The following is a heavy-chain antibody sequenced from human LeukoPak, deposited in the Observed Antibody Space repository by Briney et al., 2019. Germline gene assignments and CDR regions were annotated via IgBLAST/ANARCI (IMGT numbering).Heavy chain of an antibody. Sequence: SEPLSLTCTVSGGSISSSSYFWGWIRQPPGEGLEWIGTIYDSGSTYFNPSLKSRVTISVDSSKTQFSLRLSSVTAADTAVYYCARSLISRSDAFDVWGQGTLVTVSS. CDR2: IYDSGST. J-gene: IGHJ3*01. CDR1: GGSISSSSYF. D-gene: IGHD6-13*01. V-gene: IGHV4-39*01. CDR3: ARSLISRSDAFDV.